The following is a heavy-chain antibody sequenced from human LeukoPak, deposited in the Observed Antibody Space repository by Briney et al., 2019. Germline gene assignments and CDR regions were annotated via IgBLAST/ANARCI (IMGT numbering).Heavy chain of an antibody. D-gene: IGHD3-10*01. Sequence: GGALRLSCAASGFTFSSSYMSWVRQAPGKGLEWVANIKQDGKEKHYVESVKGRFTISRDNAKRSLYLQMDSLRAEDTAVYYCARDPRGSEYSHFGSWGQGTQVTVSP. CDR2: IKQDGKEK. V-gene: IGHV3-7*01. CDR3: ARDPRGSEYSHFGS. CDR1: GFTFSSSY. J-gene: IGHJ4*02.